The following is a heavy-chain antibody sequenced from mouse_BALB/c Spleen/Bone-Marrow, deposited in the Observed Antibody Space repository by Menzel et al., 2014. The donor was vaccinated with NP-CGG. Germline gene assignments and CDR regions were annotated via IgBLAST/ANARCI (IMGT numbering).Heavy chain of an antibody. CDR3: AKGDSYRYDLDY. CDR1: GYTFTSYV. J-gene: IGHJ2*01. CDR2: INPYNDGT. V-gene: IGHV1-14*01. Sequence: EVHLVESGPELVKPGASVKMSCKASGYTFTSYVMHWVKQKPGQGLEWIGYINPYNDGTKYNEKFKGKATLTSNKSSSTAYMELSSLTSEDSAVYYCAKGDSYRYDLDYWGQGTTRTVYS. D-gene: IGHD2-14*01.